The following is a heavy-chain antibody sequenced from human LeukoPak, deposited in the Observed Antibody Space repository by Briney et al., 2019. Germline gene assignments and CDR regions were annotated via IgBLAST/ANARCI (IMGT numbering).Heavy chain of an antibody. CDR1: GGTFSSYA. J-gene: IGHJ6*02. V-gene: IGHV1-69*04. CDR2: IIPILGIA. D-gene: IGHD3-10*02. Sequence: SVKVSCKASGGTFSSYAISWVRQAPGQGLEWMGRIIPILGIANYAQKFQGRVTITADKSTSTAYMELSSLRSEDTAVYYCARDLGSGSYYPYYYYGMDVWGQGTTVTVSS. CDR3: ARDLGSGSYYPYYYYGMDV.